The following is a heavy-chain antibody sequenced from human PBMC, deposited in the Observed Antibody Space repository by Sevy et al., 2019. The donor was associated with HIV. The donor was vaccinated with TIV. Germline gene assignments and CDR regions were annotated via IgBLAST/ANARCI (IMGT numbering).Heavy chain of an antibody. CDR2: IYYSGST. CDR3: ARALPIYYYGPVGYMDV. CDR1: GGSISSYY. D-gene: IGHD3-16*01. Sequence: LSLTCTVSGGSISSYYWSWIRQPPGKGLEWIGYIYYSGSTNYNPSLKSRVTISVDTSKNQFSLKLSSVTAADTAVYYCARALPIYYYGPVGYMDVWGKGTTVTVSS. J-gene: IGHJ6*03. V-gene: IGHV4-59*01.